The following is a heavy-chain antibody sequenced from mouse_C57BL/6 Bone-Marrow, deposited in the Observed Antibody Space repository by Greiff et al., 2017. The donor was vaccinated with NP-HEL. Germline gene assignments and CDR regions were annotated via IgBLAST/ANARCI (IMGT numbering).Heavy chain of an antibody. CDR2: INPNYGTT. V-gene: IGHV1-39*01. CDR3: ARRAAQATVWFAY. CDR1: GYSFTDYN. Sequence: EVQLQQSGPELVKPGASVKISCKASGYSFTDYNMNWVKQSNGKSLEWIGVINPNYGTTSYNQKFKGKATLTVDKSSSTAYMQLSSLTSEDSAVYYCARRAAQATVWFAYWGQGTLVTVSA. D-gene: IGHD3-2*02. J-gene: IGHJ3*01.